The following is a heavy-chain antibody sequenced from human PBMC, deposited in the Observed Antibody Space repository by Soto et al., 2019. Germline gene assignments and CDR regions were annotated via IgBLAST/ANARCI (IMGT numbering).Heavy chain of an antibody. CDR1: GFTVSSNY. V-gene: IGHV3-53*01. CDR2: IYSGGST. J-gene: IGHJ6*02. Sequence: PGGSLRLSGAASGFTVSSNYISWVRQAPWKGLEWVSVIYSGGSTYYADSVKGRFTISRDNSKNTLYLQMNSLRAEDTAVYYCARGAWAGYYRSGMDVWGQGTTVPVCS. D-gene: IGHD3-9*01. CDR3: ARGAWAGYYRSGMDV.